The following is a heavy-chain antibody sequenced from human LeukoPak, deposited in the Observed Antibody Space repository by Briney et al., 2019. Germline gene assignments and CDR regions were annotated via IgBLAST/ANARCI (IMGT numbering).Heavy chain of an antibody. CDR1: GGSISSGDYY. CDR3: ARDDSSGYYPHYYGMDV. D-gene: IGHD3-22*01. V-gene: IGHV4-30-4*01. Sequence: PSETLSLTCTVSGGSISSGDYYWSCIRQPPGKGLECIGYIYYSGSTYYNPSLKSRVTISVDTSKNQFSLKLGSVTAADTAVYYCARDDSSGYYPHYYGMDVWGQGTTVTVSS. CDR2: IYYSGST. J-gene: IGHJ6*02.